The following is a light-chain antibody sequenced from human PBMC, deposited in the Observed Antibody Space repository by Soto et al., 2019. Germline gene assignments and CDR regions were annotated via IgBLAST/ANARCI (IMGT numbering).Light chain of an antibody. CDR1: NSDVGGYNY. CDR3: SSYAGSNNYV. J-gene: IGLJ1*01. Sequence: SVLPQPHSACGSPWQPVSLSFTGTNSDVGGYNYVSWYQQHPGKAPKLMIYEVSKRPSGVPDRFSGSKSGNTASLTVSGLQAEDEAHYYCSSYAGSNNYVFGTGTKVTVL. CDR2: EVS. V-gene: IGLV2-8*01.